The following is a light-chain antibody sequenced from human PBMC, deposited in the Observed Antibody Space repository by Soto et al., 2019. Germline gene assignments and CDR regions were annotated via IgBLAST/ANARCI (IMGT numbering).Light chain of an antibody. CDR1: QSISSW. J-gene: IGKJ2*01. CDR3: QQYNSYWYT. V-gene: IGKV1-5*01. Sequence: DIQMTQSPSTLSASVGDRVTITCRASQSISSWLAWYQQKPGKAPKLLIYDASSLESGVPSRFSGSGSGTEFTLTISNMQPDDFATYYCQQYNSYWYTFGQGTKLEIK. CDR2: DAS.